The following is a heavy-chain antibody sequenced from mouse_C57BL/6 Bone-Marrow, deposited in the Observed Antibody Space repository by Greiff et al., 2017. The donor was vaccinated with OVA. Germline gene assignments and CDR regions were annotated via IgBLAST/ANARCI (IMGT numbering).Heavy chain of an antibody. J-gene: IGHJ4*01. Sequence: EVQLVESGGGLVQPGGSLKLSCAASGFTFSDYYMYWVRQTPEKRLEWVAYISNGGGSTYYPDTVKGRFTISRDNAKNTLYLQMSRLKSEDTAMYYCARPYDYDSFYAMDYWGQGTSVTVSS. CDR2: ISNGGGST. CDR3: ARPYDYDSFYAMDY. V-gene: IGHV5-12*01. D-gene: IGHD2-4*01. CDR1: GFTFSDYY.